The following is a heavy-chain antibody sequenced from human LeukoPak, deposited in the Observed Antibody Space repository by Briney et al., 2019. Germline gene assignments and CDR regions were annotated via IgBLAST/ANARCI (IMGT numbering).Heavy chain of an antibody. CDR1: GGSIRSSYYY. D-gene: IGHD6-13*01. V-gene: IGHV4-39*01. J-gene: IGHJ6*02. CDR3: ARGHVEQQLVYSHYYYGMDV. Sequence: ESSETLSLTCTVSGGSIRSSYYYWGWIRQPPGKGLEWIGSIYDSGSTYYNPSLKSRVTISVDTSKNQFSLKLSSVTAADTAVYYCARGHVEQQLVYSHYYYGMDVWGQGTTVTVSS. CDR2: IYDSGST.